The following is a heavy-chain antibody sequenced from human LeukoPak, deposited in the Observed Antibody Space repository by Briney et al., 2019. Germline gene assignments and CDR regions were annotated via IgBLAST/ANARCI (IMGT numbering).Heavy chain of an antibody. Sequence: GRSLRLSCVTSGFTFSNYWMSWVRQAPGKGLEWVANINEAGTEENYVDSVKGRFTISRDNAKNSLSLQMNSLGADDTAVYYCAKGRARDGYSYWGHGILVTVSS. V-gene: IGHV3-7*01. CDR1: GFTFSNYW. J-gene: IGHJ4*01. CDR3: AKGRARDGYSY. CDR2: INEAGTEE. D-gene: IGHD5-24*01.